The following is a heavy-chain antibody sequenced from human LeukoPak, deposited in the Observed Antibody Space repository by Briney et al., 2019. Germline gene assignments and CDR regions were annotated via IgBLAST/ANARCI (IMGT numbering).Heavy chain of an antibody. Sequence: GGSLRLSCAASGFTFDDYAMHWVRQAPGKGLEWVSLISGDGGSTYYADSVKGRFTISRDNRKNSLYLQMNSLRIEDIALYYCAKSQGYCSSTSCRPYSSSWPFNYWGQGTLVTVSS. CDR3: AKSQGYCSSTSCRPYSSSWPFNY. CDR2: ISGDGGST. J-gene: IGHJ4*02. V-gene: IGHV3-43*02. CDR1: GFTFDDYA. D-gene: IGHD2-2*01.